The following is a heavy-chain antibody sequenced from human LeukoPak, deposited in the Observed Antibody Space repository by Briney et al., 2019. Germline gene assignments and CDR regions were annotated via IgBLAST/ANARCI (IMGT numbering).Heavy chain of an antibody. CDR3: ARGRTFDN. J-gene: IGHJ4*02. CDR2: IYYSGST. CDR1: GGSISSYY. V-gene: IGHV4-59*08. Sequence: SETLSLTYTVSGGSISSYYWSWIRQPPGEGLEWIGFIYYSGSTNQNPSLKSRVTMSVDTSKNQFFLRLSSVTAADTAVYYCARGRTFDNWGQGTLVTVSS.